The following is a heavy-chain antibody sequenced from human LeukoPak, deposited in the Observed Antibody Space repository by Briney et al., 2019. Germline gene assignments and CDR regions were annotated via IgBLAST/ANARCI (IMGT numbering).Heavy chain of an antibody. D-gene: IGHD1-26*01. CDR3: ARLRYTGTSQYYFDS. V-gene: IGHV4-4*07. Sequence: PSETLSLTCAVSGDSVSSFYWSGVRQSAGKGLEWIGRIYSKGTTKYNLSLKSRVTISLDQSKNQFSLYLSSVTAADTAVYYCARLRYTGTSQYYFDSWGQGFLVTVSS. CDR2: IYSKGTT. J-gene: IGHJ4*02. CDR1: GDSVSSFY.